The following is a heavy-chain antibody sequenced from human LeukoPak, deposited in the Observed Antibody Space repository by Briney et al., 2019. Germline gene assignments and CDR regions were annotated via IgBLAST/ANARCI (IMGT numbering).Heavy chain of an antibody. CDR2: ISSSSSYI. CDR1: GFTFSSYS. CDR3: ARGGIAARPSCLAD. Sequence: GGSLRLSCAASGFTFSSYSMNWVRQAPGKGLEWVSSISSSSSYIYYADSVKGRFTISRDNAKNSLYLQMNSLRAEDTAVYYCARGGIAARPSCLADWAQGPLAPVSA. J-gene: IGHJ4*02. D-gene: IGHD6-6*01. V-gene: IGHV3-21*01.